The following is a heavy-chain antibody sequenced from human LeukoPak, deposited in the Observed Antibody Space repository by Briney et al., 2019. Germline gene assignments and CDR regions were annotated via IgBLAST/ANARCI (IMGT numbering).Heavy chain of an antibody. D-gene: IGHD1-26*01. V-gene: IGHV3-21*01. Sequence: GGSLRLSCAASGFTFSSYEMNWVRQAPGKGLEWVSSITSTSTYIYYADSVKGRFTISRDNAKNSLYLQMNGLRVEDTAVYYCARDPYSGGYGAYYYYYMDLWGKGTTVTISS. J-gene: IGHJ6*03. CDR3: ARDPYSGGYGAYYYYYMDL. CDR1: GFTFSSYE. CDR2: ITSTSTYI.